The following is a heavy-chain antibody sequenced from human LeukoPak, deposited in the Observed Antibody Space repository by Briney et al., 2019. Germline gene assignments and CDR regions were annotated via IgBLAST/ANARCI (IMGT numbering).Heavy chain of an antibody. J-gene: IGHJ1*01. D-gene: IGHD4-17*01. CDR1: GFTFSSYC. V-gene: IGHV3-30*18. CDR3: AKSHPPTVTTEEGEYLQH. CDR2: ISFDGSNQ. Sequence: GGSLRLSCAASGFTFSSYCMHWVRQAPGQGLEWVAVISFDGSNQYYADSVKGRFTIYRDNFKNTVYLQMNSLRAEETAVYYCAKSHPPTVTTEEGEYLQHWGQGTLVTVSS.